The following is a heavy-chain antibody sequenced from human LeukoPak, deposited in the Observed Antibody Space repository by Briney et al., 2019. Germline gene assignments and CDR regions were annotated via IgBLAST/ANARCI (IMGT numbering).Heavy chain of an antibody. CDR1: GFTFSSYS. J-gene: IGHJ3*02. CDR2: ISSSSSYI. CDR3: ARADYYDTTDSAFDI. D-gene: IGHD3-22*01. Sequence: GGSLRLSCAASGFTFSSYSMNWVRQAPGKGLEWVSSISSSSSYIYYADSVKGRFTISRDNAKNSLYLQMNSLRAEDTALYYCARADYYDTTDSAFDIWGQGTMVTVSS. V-gene: IGHV3-21*04.